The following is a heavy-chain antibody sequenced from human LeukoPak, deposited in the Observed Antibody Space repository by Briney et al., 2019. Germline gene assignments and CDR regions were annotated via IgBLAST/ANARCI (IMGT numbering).Heavy chain of an antibody. J-gene: IGHJ4*02. D-gene: IGHD3-22*01. CDR1: GFTLGNYA. CDR2: MSSSGGST. V-gene: IGHV3-23*01. CDR3: AKSSYYDTSGFYREYYFDY. Sequence: GGSLRLSCAASGFTLGNYAMSWVRQAPGKGLEWVSSMSSSGGSTYYADSVKGRFTFSRDNPKNTLYLQMNSLRAEDTAVYYCAKSSYYDTSGFYREYYFDYWGQGTLVTASS.